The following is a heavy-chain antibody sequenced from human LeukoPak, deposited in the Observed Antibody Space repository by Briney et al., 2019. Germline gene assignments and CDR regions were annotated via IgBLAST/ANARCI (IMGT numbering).Heavy chain of an antibody. D-gene: IGHD6-6*01. Sequence: PGGSLRLSCAASGFTFSSYAMNRVRQAPGKGLEWVSGISNSGGSTYYADSVKGRFTISRDNSKNTLYLQMNSLRAEDTAVYYCAKETSSSFDYWGQGTLVTVSS. CDR1: GFTFSSYA. J-gene: IGHJ4*02. V-gene: IGHV3-23*01. CDR2: ISNSGGST. CDR3: AKETSSSFDY.